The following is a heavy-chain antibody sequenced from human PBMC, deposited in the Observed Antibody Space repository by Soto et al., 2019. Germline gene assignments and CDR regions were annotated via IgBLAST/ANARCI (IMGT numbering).Heavy chain of an antibody. J-gene: IGHJ4*02. D-gene: IGHD5-12*01. V-gene: IGHV3-30*18. Sequence: GWSLRLSCASSVFTFISYGMQWVRQAPGKGLEWVAVISYDGSNKYYADSVKGRFTISRDNSKNTLYLQMNSLRAEDTAVYYCAKSRDIVAEGYFDYWGQGTLVTVSS. CDR2: ISYDGSNK. CDR1: VFTFISYG. CDR3: AKSRDIVAEGYFDY.